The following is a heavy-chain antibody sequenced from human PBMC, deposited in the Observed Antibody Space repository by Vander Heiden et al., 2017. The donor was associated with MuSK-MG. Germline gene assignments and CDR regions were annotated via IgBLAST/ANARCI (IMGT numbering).Heavy chain of an antibody. V-gene: IGHV4-31*03. J-gene: IGHJ4*02. CDR3: ARRPRVYDIWAGYSPGTYDY. D-gene: IGHD3-9*01. Sequence: HVHPRDSRPRLVKPPQPVSLPPCSPRGSSSSCCYHWGWIRQHPGKGLEWIGYIYYSGSTYYNPSLKSRVTISVDTSKNQFSLKLSSVTAADTAVYYCARRPRVYDIWAGYSPGTYDYWGQGTLVTVSS. CDR2: IYYSGST. CDR1: RGSSSSCCYH.